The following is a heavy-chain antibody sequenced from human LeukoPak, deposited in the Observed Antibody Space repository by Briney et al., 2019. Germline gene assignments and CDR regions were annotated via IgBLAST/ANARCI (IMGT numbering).Heavy chain of an antibody. J-gene: IGHJ4*02. CDR1: GYTFTSYD. Sequence: ASVKVSCKASGYTFTSYDINWVRQATGQGLEWMGWMNPNSGNTGYAQKFQGRVTINRNTSISTAYMELSSLRSEDTAVYYCARCRGEWSYSLDYWGQGTLVTVSS. D-gene: IGHD1-26*01. CDR3: ARCRGEWSYSLDY. CDR2: MNPNSGNT. V-gene: IGHV1-8*03.